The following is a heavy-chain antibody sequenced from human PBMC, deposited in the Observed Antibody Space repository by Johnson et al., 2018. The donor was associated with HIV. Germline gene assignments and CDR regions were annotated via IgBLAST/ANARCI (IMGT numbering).Heavy chain of an antibody. V-gene: IGHV3-23*04. J-gene: IGHJ3*02. Sequence: VQLVESGGDLVKPGGSLRLSCAASGFIFSDYYMTWIRQAPGKGLEWVSAISGSGGRTYYADSVKGRFTTSRDNSKNTLFLQMNSLRAEDTAVYYCAKDAASIAARLYAFDIWGQGTMVTVSS. D-gene: IGHD6-6*01. CDR3: AKDAASIAARLYAFDI. CDR2: ISGSGGRT. CDR1: GFIFSDYY.